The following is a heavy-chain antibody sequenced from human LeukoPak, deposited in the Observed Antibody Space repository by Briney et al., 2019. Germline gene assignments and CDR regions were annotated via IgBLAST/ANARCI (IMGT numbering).Heavy chain of an antibody. Sequence: GGSLRLSCAASGFTFSTYSMNWVRQAPGKGLEWVSSISSDSTYIFYADSLKGRFTISRDNAKNSLYLQMISLRAEDTAVYYCAKESKYYPWGQGTLVTVSS. CDR2: ISSDSTYI. J-gene: IGHJ5*02. V-gene: IGHV3-21*01. D-gene: IGHD3-10*01. CDR1: GFTFSTYS. CDR3: AKESKYYP.